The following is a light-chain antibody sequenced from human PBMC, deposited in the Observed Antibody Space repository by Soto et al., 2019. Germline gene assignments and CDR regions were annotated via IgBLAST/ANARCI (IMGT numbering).Light chain of an antibody. V-gene: IGKV3-20*01. Sequence: ETVLTQSPGTLSLSPGERATLSCRASHSVTSNYLAWFQQKPGQSPRLLIYGASSRATGIPDRFSGSGSGTDFTLTISSLEPEDFAVCYCQQYGSTWTFGKGTKVEI. J-gene: IGKJ1*01. CDR1: HSVTSNY. CDR3: QQYGSTWT. CDR2: GAS.